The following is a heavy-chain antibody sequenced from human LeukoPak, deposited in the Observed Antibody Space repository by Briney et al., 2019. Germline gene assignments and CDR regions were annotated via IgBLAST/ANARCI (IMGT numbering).Heavy chain of an antibody. CDR1: GFTFSSYS. J-gene: IGHJ6*02. V-gene: IGHV3-21*01. CDR3: ASKPFSSGWNYYYYYGMDV. D-gene: IGHD6-19*01. CDR2: ISSSSSYI. Sequence: PGGTLRLSCAASGFTFSSYSMNWVPQAPGKGLEWVSSISSSSSYIYYADSVRGRFTISRDNAKNSLYLRMNSLRAEDTAVYYCASKPFSSGWNYYYYYGMDVWGQGTTVTVSS.